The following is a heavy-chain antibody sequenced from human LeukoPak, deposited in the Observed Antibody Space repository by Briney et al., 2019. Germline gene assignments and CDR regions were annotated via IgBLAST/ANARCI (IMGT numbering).Heavy chain of an antibody. CDR2: IYSGGST. D-gene: IGHD4-17*01. J-gene: IGHJ6*02. CDR1: GFTVSSNY. V-gene: IGHV3-53*04. Sequence: GGSLRLSCAASGFTVSSNYMSWVRQAPGKGLEWVSVIYSGGSTYYADSVKGRFTISRHNSKNTLYLQMNSLRAEDTAVYYCARGHTVTTSYYYYGMDVWGQGTTVTVSS. CDR3: ARGHTVTTSYYYYGMDV.